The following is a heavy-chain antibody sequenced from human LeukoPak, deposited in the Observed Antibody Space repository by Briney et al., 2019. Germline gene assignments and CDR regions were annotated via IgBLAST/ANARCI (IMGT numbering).Heavy chain of an antibody. Sequence: GGSLRLSCAASGFTFRNYTINWVRQTPGKGLEWVSSISSTSIRYYADSVKGRFAISRDNAKNSLYLQMNRLRAEDTAVYYCAKGFMHSSSWYDYWGRGTLVTVSS. CDR2: ISSTSIR. D-gene: IGHD6-13*01. CDR3: AKGFMHSSSWYDY. V-gene: IGHV3-69-1*01. J-gene: IGHJ4*02. CDR1: GFTFRNYT.